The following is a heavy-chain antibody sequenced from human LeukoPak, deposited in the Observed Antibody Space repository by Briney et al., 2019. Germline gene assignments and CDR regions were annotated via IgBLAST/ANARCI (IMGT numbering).Heavy chain of an antibody. J-gene: IGHJ4*02. D-gene: IGHD2-2*01. V-gene: IGHV3-23*01. CDR3: AKDHPPYCSSTSCYPFDY. Sequence: GGSLRLSCAASGFTFSSYAMSWVRQAPGKGLEWVSAISGSGGSTYYADSVKGRFTISRDNSKNTLYLQMNSLRAEDTAVYYCAKDHPPYCSSTSCYPFDYWGRGTLVTVSS. CDR1: GFTFSSYA. CDR2: ISGSGGST.